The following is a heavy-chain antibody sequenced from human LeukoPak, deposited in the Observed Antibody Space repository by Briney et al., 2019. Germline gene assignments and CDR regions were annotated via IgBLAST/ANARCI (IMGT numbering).Heavy chain of an antibody. J-gene: IGHJ4*02. CDR3: AKARGEQNGGSNY. D-gene: IGHD2-15*01. CDR1: GFTFSSYA. Sequence: PGGSLRLSCAASGFTFSSYAMSWVRQAPGKGLEWVSVISSSGGSTYSADSVKGRFTISRDNSRNTLYLQMNSLRAEDTAVYYCAKARGEQNGGSNYWGQGTQVIVSS. V-gene: IGHV3-23*01. CDR2: ISSSGGST.